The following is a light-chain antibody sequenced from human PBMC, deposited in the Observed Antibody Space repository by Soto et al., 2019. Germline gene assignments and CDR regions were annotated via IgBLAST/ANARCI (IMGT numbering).Light chain of an antibody. Sequence: QSALTQPPSAPGSPGQPVTISCTGSGSDVGGHNHVSWYQQHPGEVPKLIIYEVSERPSGVPDRFSGSKSGNTAYLTVSGLQADDEADYYCCSYVAGDSWVFGGGTKLTVL. CDR3: CSYVAGDSWV. CDR1: GSDVGGHNH. CDR2: EVS. V-gene: IGLV2-8*01. J-gene: IGLJ3*02.